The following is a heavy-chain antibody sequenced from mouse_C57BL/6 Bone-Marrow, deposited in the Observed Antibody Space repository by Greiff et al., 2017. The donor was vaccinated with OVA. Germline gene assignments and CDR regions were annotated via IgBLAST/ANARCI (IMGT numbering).Heavy chain of an antibody. J-gene: IGHJ4*01. D-gene: IGHD1-2*01. CDR2: INPSNGGT. Sequence: VKLVESGAELARPGASVKLSCKASGYTFTSYWMHWVKQRPGQGLEWIGNINPSNGGTNYNEKFKSKATLTVDKSSSTAYMQLSSLTSEDSAVYYCARSGTTAYYYAMDYWGQGTSVTVSS. CDR1: GYTFTSYW. CDR3: ARSGTTAYYYAMDY. V-gene: IGHV1-53*01.